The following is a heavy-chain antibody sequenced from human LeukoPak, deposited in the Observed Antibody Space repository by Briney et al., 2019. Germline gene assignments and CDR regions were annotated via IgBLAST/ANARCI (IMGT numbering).Heavy chain of an antibody. CDR2: INHSGST. V-gene: IGHV4-34*01. J-gene: IGHJ5*02. CDR1: GGSFSGYY. Sequence: SETLSLTCAVYGGSFSGYYWSWIRQPPGKGLEWIWEINHSGSTNYNPSLKSRVTISVDTSKNQFSLKLSSVTAADTAVYYCARGGPGELLQNWFDPWGQGTLVTVSS. D-gene: IGHD3-10*01. CDR3: ARGGPGELLQNWFDP.